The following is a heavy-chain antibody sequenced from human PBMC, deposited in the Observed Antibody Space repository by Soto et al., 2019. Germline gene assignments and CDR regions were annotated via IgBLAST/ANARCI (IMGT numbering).Heavy chain of an antibody. CDR2: ISYDGSNK. CDR3: ARGDSGYDSHRVDAFDI. J-gene: IGHJ3*02. CDR1: GFTFSSYA. V-gene: IGHV3-30-3*01. D-gene: IGHD5-12*01. Sequence: HPGGSLRLSCAASGFTFSSYAMSWVRQAPGKGLEWVAVISYDGSNKYYADSVKGRFTISRDNSKNTLYLQMNSLRAEDTAVYYCARGDSGYDSHRVDAFDIWGQGTMVTVSS.